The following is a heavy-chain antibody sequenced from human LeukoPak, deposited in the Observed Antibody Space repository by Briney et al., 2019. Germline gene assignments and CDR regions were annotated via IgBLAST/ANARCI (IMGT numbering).Heavy chain of an antibody. J-gene: IGHJ4*03. CDR3: ARGPTISETGYFDY. D-gene: IGHD1-1*01. CDR1: GGSFTGYY. CDR2: VNHRGDT. Sequence: SETLSLTCAVYGGSFTGYYWSWIRQSPGKGLQWIAEVNHRGDTNYNPSVKGRVTISVDTSKNQFSLKVTSLTAADTAVYYCARGPTISETGYFDYWPQGTLVTVSS. V-gene: IGHV4-34*01.